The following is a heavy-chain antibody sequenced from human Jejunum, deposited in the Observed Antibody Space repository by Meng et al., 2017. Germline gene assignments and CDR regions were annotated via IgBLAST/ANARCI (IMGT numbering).Heavy chain of an antibody. D-gene: IGHD3-10*01. J-gene: IGHJ5*02. CDR3: ARDRFSSGSSNWFDP. CDR1: GGSISSGFYY. V-gene: IGHV4-31*02. Sequence: QLQEAGPGLVQPPQSLALPCIVSGGSISSGFYYWSWVRQHPGKGLELIGYISYSGKNYYHPSLKSRVTISLDTSKNQFSLNLSYVTAADTAVYYCARDRFSSGSSNWFDPWGQGTLVTVSS. CDR2: ISYSGKN.